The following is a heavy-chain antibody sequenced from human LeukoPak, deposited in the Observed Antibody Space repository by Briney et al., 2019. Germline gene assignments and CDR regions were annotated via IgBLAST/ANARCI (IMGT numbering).Heavy chain of an antibody. CDR2: IIPIFGTA. Sequence: GASVKVSCKASGGTFSSYAISWVRQAPGQGLEWMGGIIPIFGTANYAQKFQGRVTITTDESTSTAYMELSSLRSDDTAVYYCARGIWGSGWYYFDYWGQGTLVTVSS. J-gene: IGHJ4*02. V-gene: IGHV1-69*05. CDR3: ARGIWGSGWYYFDY. CDR1: GGTFSSYA. D-gene: IGHD6-19*01.